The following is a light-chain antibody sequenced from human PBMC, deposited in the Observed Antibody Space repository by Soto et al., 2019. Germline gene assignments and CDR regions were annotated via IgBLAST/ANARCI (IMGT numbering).Light chain of an antibody. CDR2: KAS. V-gene: IGKV1-5*03. J-gene: IGKJ2*01. CDR3: QQYKSYST. CDR1: QTISSF. Sequence: DIQMTQSPSTLSASVGDRVTITCRASQTISSFLAWYQQKPGKAPKLLIYKASSLESGVPSRLSGSGSETEFTLTISSLQPDDFATYYCQQYKSYSTFGQGTKLEIK.